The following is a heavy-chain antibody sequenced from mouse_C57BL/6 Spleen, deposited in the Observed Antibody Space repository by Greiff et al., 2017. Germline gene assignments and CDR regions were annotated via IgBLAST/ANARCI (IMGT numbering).Heavy chain of an antibody. J-gene: IGHJ4*01. V-gene: IGHV5-6*02. CDR1: GFTFSSYG. D-gene: IGHD2-2*01. CDR3: ARRGGYPYYYAMDY. CDR2: ISSGGSYT. Sequence: DVKLVESGGDLVKPGGSLKLSCAASGFTFSSYGMSWVRQTPDKRLEWVATISSGGSYTYYPDSVKGRFTISRDNAKNTLYLQMSSLESEDTAMYYCARRGGYPYYYAMDYWGQGTSVTVSS.